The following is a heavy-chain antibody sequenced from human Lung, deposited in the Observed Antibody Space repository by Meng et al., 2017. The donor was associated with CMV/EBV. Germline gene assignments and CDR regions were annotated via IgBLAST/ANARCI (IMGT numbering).Heavy chain of an antibody. Sequence: SXXVSXKASGGTFSSYAISWVRQAPGQGLEWMGGIIPIFGTANYAQKFQGRVTITTDESTSTAYMELSSLRSEDTAVYYCARGPEESSYYYYYVMDVWGQGXTVTVSS. J-gene: IGHJ6*02. D-gene: IGHD2-2*01. CDR1: GGTFSSYA. CDR2: IIPIFGTA. CDR3: ARGPEESSYYYYYVMDV. V-gene: IGHV1-69*05.